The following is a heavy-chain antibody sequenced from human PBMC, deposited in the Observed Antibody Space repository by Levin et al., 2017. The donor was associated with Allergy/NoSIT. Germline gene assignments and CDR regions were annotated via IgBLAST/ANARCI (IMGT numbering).Heavy chain of an antibody. Sequence: PGGSLRLSCAASGFTFNNYAMSWVRQAPGKGLEWVSGISGSGGSTYYPDSVKGRFTISRDNSKNTVYLQMISLRAEDTAVYYCAKDRSVTMVRGVFGDYWGQGTLVTVSS. D-gene: IGHD3-10*01. J-gene: IGHJ4*02. CDR3: AKDRSVTMVRGVFGDY. CDR2: ISGSGGST. CDR1: GFTFNNYA. V-gene: IGHV3-23*01.